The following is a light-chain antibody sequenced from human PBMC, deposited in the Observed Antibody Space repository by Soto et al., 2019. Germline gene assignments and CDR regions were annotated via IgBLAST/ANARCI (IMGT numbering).Light chain of an antibody. CDR1: SSDVGGYNY. Sequence: QSALTQPASVSGSPGQSITISCTGTSSDVGGYNYVSWYQQHPGKAPKLMIYEVTNRPSGVSNRFSGSKSGNTASVIISGLQAEDEADYYCTSYTSSNTLVIGGGTKLTVL. CDR3: TSYTSSNTLV. V-gene: IGLV2-14*01. CDR2: EVT. J-gene: IGLJ2*01.